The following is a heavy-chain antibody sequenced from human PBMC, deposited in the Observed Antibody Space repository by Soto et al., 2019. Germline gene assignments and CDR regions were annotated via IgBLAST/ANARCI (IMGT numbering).Heavy chain of an antibody. V-gene: IGHV3-23*01. CDR3: AKRGGGY. D-gene: IGHD3-10*01. Sequence: EVQLLESGGGLVQPGGSLRLSCAASGFTFSNSAMTWVRQAPGKGLEWVSTISNSGGSTYYADSVKGRFTISRDNSKNTLYLQMDSLRAEDTAVYYCAKRGGGYWGQGTLITVSS. CDR1: GFTFSNSA. CDR2: ISNSGGST. J-gene: IGHJ4*02.